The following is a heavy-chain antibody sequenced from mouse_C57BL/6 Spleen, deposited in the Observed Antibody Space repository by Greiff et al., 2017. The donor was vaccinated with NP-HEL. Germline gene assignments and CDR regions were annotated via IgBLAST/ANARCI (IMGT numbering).Heavy chain of an antibody. V-gene: IGHV7-3*01. CDR3: ARYDDGYYEGENAMDY. Sequence: EVMLVESGGGLVQPGGSLSLSCAASGFTFTDHYMSWVRQPPGKALEWLGFIRNKANGYTTEYSASVKGRFTISRDNSQSILYLQMNALRAEDSATYYCARYDDGYYEGENAMDYWGQGTSVTVSS. D-gene: IGHD2-3*01. CDR2: IRNKANGYTT. J-gene: IGHJ4*01. CDR1: GFTFTDHY.